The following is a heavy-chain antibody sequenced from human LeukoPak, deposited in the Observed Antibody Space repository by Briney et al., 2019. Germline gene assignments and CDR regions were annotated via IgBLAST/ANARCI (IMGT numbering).Heavy chain of an antibody. Sequence: GASVKVSCKASGYTFTSYYMHWVRQAPGQGLEWMGLINPSGGSTSYAQKFQGRVTMTRDTSTSTVYMELSSLRSEDTAVYYCARARSIAVGSYYYGMDVWGQGTTVTVSS. V-gene: IGHV1-46*01. CDR3: ARARSIAVGSYYYGMDV. CDR1: GYTFTSYY. D-gene: IGHD6-19*01. CDR2: INPSGGST. J-gene: IGHJ6*02.